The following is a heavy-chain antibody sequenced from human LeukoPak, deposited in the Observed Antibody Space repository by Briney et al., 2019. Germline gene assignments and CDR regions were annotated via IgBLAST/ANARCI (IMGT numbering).Heavy chain of an antibody. J-gene: IGHJ4*02. V-gene: IGHV3-48*01. CDR2: ISSSSSTI. CDR3: ARELSGTTSYYFDY. Sequence: PGGSLRLSCAASGFTFSSYSMNWVRQAPGKGLEWVSYISSSSSTIYYADSVKGRFTISRDNAKNSLYLQMNSLRVEDTAVYYCARELSGTTSYYFDYWGQGTLVTVSS. D-gene: IGHD1-7*01. CDR1: GFTFSSYS.